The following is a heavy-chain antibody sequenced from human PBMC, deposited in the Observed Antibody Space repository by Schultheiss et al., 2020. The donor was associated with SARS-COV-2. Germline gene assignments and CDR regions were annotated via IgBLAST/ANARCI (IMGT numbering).Heavy chain of an antibody. CDR1: GGTFSSYA. CDR2: ISAYNGNT. V-gene: IGHV1-18*01. D-gene: IGHD2-15*01. CDR3: ARAFCSGGSCYDY. J-gene: IGHJ4*02. Sequence: ASVKVSCKASGGTFSSYAISWVRQAPGQGLEWMGWISAYNGNTNYAQKLQGRVTMTTDTSTSTAYMELRSLRSDDTAVYYCARAFCSGGSCYDYWGQGTLVTVSS.